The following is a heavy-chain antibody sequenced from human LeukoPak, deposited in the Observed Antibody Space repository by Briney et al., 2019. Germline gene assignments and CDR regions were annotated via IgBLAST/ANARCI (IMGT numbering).Heavy chain of an antibody. CDR2: ISGSGGTT. D-gene: IGHD6-13*01. CDR1: GFTLSSYA. V-gene: IGHV3-23*01. CDR3: AKDGTRVRRSWYEVMFDY. Sequence: GGSLRLSCAASGFTLSSYAMSWVRQAPGKGLEWVSAISGSGGTTYYADSVKGRFTISRDNSKNTLYLQMNSLRAEDTAVYYCAKDGTRVRRSWYEVMFDYWGQGTLVTVSS. J-gene: IGHJ4*02.